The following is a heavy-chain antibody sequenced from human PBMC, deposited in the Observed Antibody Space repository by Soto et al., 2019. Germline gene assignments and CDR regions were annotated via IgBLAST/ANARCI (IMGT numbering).Heavy chain of an antibody. V-gene: IGHV3-23*01. CDR2: FSSGGGGT. CDR1: GFTFSNYA. Sequence: EVQLLESGGGLLQPGGSLRLSCTASGFTFSNYAMSWVRQAPGKGLEWVSTFSSGGGGTYYADSVKGRFTISRDNSKNTLSLQMNRLRGEDTAVYYCTKANRYCSGANCFTFDYWGLGTLVTVSS. CDR3: TKANRYCSGANCFTFDY. J-gene: IGHJ4*02. D-gene: IGHD2-15*01.